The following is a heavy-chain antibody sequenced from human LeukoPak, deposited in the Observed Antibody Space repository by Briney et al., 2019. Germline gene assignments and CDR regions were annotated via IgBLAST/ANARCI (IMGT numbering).Heavy chain of an antibody. J-gene: IGHJ4*02. CDR2: INPNGGST. V-gene: IGHV1-46*01. CDR3: AKDFAPRGGLTAFDQ. D-gene: IGHD5-24*01. CDR1: GYTFISYN. Sequence: ASVKVSCKASGYTFISYNMHWVRQAPGQGLEWMGVINPNGGSTSYAQKFQGRVTMTRDTSASTVYMELSSLRSEDTAVYYCAKDFAPRGGLTAFDQWGQGTLVTVSS.